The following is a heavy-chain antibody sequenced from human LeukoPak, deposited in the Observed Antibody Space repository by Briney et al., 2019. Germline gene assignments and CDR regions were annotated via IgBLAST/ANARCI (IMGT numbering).Heavy chain of an antibody. Sequence: PGGSLRLSCAASGFNSSNYEMNWIRQAPGRGLEWISAMSRGGITIYYADSVKGRFTISRDDARNSVFLQMTSLRPDDTAIYYCARERAGDPGGEEVFGAAPYDYWGQGTLVTVSS. J-gene: IGHJ4*02. V-gene: IGHV3-48*03. CDR3: ARERAGDPGGEEVFGAAPYDY. D-gene: IGHD3-3*01. CDR1: GFNSSNYE. CDR2: MSRGGITI.